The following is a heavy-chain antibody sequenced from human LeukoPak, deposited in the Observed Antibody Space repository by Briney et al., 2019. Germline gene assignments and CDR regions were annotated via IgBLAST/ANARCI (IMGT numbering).Heavy chain of an antibody. J-gene: IGHJ4*02. CDR1: GFTFGDYA. D-gene: IGHD7-27*01. CDR2: IKQDGSEK. CDR3: ARGLNRGFDY. Sequence: GRSLRLSCTASGFTFGDYAMSWVRQAPGKGLEWVANIKQDGSEKYYVDSVKGRFTISRDNAKNSLYLQMNSLRAEDTAVYYCARGLNRGFDYWGQGTLVTASS. V-gene: IGHV3-7*03.